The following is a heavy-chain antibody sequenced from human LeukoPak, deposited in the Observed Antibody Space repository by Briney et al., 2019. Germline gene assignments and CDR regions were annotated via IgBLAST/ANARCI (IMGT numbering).Heavy chain of an antibody. CDR2: IIPIFGTA. Sequence: EASVKVSCKASGGTFSSYAISWVRQAPGQGLEWMGGIIPIFGTANYAQKFQGKVAITADESTSTAYMELSSLRSDDTAVYYCARGGRKYYYGSGSPRNFDYWGQGTLVTVSS. CDR1: GGTFSSYA. CDR3: ARGGRKYYYGSGSPRNFDY. J-gene: IGHJ4*02. V-gene: IGHV1-69*13. D-gene: IGHD3-10*01.